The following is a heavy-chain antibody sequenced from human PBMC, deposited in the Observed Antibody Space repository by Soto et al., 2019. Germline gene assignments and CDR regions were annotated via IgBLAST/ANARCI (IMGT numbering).Heavy chain of an antibody. CDR2: ISSSSSYI. CDR3: AREVSKYSGYDFAY. D-gene: IGHD5-12*01. Sequence: EVQLVESGGGLVKPGGSLRLSCAASGFTFSSYSMNWVRQAPGKGLEWVSSISSSSSYIYYADSVKGRFTISRDNAKYSLYPQMNSLRAEDTAVYYCAREVSKYSGYDFAYWGQGTLVTVSS. CDR1: GFTFSSYS. V-gene: IGHV3-21*01. J-gene: IGHJ4*02.